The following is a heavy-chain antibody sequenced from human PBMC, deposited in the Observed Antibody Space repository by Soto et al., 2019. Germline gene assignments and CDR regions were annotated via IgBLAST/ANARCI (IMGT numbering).Heavy chain of an antibody. D-gene: IGHD3-22*01. CDR3: ATSKYYYDSSGSSAYYYGMDV. CDR2: IIPIFGTA. CDR1: GVTFSSYA. Sequence: GASVKVSCKASGVTFSSYAIGWVRQAPGQGLEWMGGIIPIFGTANYAQKFQGRVTITADESTSTAYMELSSLRSEDTAVYYCATSKYYYDSSGSSAYYYGMDVWGQGTTVTVSS. J-gene: IGHJ6*02. V-gene: IGHV1-69*13.